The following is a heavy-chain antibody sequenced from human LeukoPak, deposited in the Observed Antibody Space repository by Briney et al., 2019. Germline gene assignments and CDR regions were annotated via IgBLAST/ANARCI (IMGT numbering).Heavy chain of an antibody. CDR1: GFTFSSYA. J-gene: IGHJ4*02. CDR3: ARDFVAGTDGFDY. V-gene: IGHV3-30-3*01. D-gene: IGHD6-19*01. CDR2: ISYDGSNK. Sequence: PGGSLRLSCAASGFTFSSYAMHWVRQAPGKGLEWVAVISYDGSNKYYADSVKGRFTISRDNSKNTLYLQMNSLRAEDTAEYYCARDFVAGTDGFDYWGQGTLVTVSS.